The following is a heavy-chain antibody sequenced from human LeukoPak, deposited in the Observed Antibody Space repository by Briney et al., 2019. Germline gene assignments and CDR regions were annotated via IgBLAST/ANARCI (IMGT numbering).Heavy chain of an antibody. CDR2: ISDSGGST. V-gene: IGHV3-23*01. D-gene: IGHD3-3*01. CDR1: GFTFSRDA. J-gene: IGHJ3*02. CDR3: ATREWLFRLDAFDI. Sequence: AGGSLRLSCAASGFTFSRDAMSWVRQAPGKGLEWVSGISDSGGSTYYADFVKGRFTISRDNAKNTVYLQMNSLRPEDTAVYYCATREWLFRLDAFDIWGQGTMVTVSS.